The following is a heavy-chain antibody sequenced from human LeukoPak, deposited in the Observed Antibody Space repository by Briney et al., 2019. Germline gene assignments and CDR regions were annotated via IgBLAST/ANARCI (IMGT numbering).Heavy chain of an antibody. J-gene: IGHJ3*02. CDR3: ARDRYDFWSGYYPHGAFDI. CDR1: GFTFSSYS. CDR2: ISSSSSYI. D-gene: IGHD3-3*01. V-gene: IGHV3-21*01. Sequence: GGSLRLSCAASGFTFSSYSMNWVRQAPGKGLEWVSSISSSSSYIYYADSVKGRFTISRDSAKNSLYLQMNSLRAEDTAVYYCARDRYDFWSGYYPHGAFDIWGQGTMVTASS.